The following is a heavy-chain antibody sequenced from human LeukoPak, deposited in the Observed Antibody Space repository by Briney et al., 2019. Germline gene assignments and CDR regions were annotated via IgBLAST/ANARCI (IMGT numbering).Heavy chain of an antibody. CDR3: ARTPALSGSYYRGLDY. Sequence: PGGSLRLSCAASGFTFSSYEMNWVHQAPGKGLEWVSYISSSGSTIYYADSVKGRFTISRDNAKNSLYLQMNSLRAEDTAVYYCARTPALSGSYYRGLDYWGQGTLVTVSS. V-gene: IGHV3-48*03. D-gene: IGHD1-26*01. CDR2: ISSSGSTI. J-gene: IGHJ4*02. CDR1: GFTFSSYE.